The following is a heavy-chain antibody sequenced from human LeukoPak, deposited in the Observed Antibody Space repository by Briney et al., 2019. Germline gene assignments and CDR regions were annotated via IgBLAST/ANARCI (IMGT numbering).Heavy chain of an antibody. CDR1: GFTFSSYW. V-gene: IGHV3-7*01. CDR3: ARFNTGPAFDI. J-gene: IGHJ3*02. D-gene: IGHD1-14*01. Sequence: SGGSLRLSCAASGFTFSSYWMSWVRQAPGKGLEWVANIRQDGSEKSYVDSVKGRFTISRDTAKNSLYLQMNSLRAEDTAVYYCARFNTGPAFDIWGQGTMVTVSS. CDR2: IRQDGSEK.